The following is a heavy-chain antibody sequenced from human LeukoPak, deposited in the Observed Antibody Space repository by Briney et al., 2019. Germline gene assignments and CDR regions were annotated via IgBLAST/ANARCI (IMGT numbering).Heavy chain of an antibody. V-gene: IGHV3-30*02. D-gene: IGHD3-3*01. CDR1: GFTFSSYG. J-gene: IGHJ3*02. Sequence: GGSLRLSCAASGFTFSSYGMHWVRQAPGKGLEWVAFIRYDGSNKYYADSVKGRFTISRDNSKNTLYLQMNSLRAEDTAVYYCAKRHEIFGVVIYPHGAFDIWGQGTMVTVSS. CDR3: AKRHEIFGVVIYPHGAFDI. CDR2: IRYDGSNK.